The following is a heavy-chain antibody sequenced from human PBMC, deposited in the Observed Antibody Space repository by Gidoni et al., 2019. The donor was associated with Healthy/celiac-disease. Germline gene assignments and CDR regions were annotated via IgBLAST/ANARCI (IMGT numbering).Heavy chain of an antibody. CDR2: ISPGDSDT. J-gene: IGHJ3*02. CDR3: ARGDYYDSSGYDDAFDI. Sequence: EVQLVQSGAEVKKPGESLKIYCKGAGESFTSYWIGWVRQMPGKGREWMGIISPGDSDTRYSPSFQGQVTISADKSLSTAYLPWSSLKASDTAMYYCARGDYYDSSGYDDAFDIWGQGTMVTVSS. CDR1: GESFTSYW. D-gene: IGHD3-22*01. V-gene: IGHV5-51*03.